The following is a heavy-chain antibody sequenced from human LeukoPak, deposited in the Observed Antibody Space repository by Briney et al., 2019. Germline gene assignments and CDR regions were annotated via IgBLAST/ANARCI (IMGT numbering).Heavy chain of an antibody. CDR1: GGSFSGYY. D-gene: IGHD5-18*01. Sequence: SETLSLTCAVYGGSFSGYYWSWIRQPPGKGLEWIGYIYYSGNTNYNPSLKSRVTVSVDRSKSQFSLKLSSVTAADTAVYYCARHVDSAMGPSQYFQHWGQGTLVTVSS. CDR2: IYYSGNT. V-gene: IGHV4-59*08. J-gene: IGHJ1*01. CDR3: ARHVDSAMGPSQYFQH.